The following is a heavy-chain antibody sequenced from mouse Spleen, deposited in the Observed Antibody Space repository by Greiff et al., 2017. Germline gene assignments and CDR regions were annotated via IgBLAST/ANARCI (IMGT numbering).Heavy chain of an antibody. CDR1: GFTFSSYA. Sequence: EVMLVESGGGLVKPGGSLKLSCAASGFTFSSYAMSWVRQTPEKRLEWVATISDGGSYTYYPDNVKGRFTISRDNAKNNLYLQMSHLKSEDTAMYYCARVGGAWFAYWGQGTLVTVSA. CDR2: ISDGGSYT. CDR3: ARVGGAWFAY. J-gene: IGHJ3*01. V-gene: IGHV5-4*03.